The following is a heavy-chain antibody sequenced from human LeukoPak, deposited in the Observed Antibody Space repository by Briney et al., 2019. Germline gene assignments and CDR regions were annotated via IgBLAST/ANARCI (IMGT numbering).Heavy chain of an antibody. J-gene: IGHJ4*02. D-gene: IGHD5-18*01. CDR3: ARAWRFTYGRFDY. Sequence: SETLSLTCAVSGGSISSSNWWSWVRQPPGKGLEWIGEIYHSGSTNYNPSLKSRVTISLDRSKNQFSLELTSVTAADTAVYYCARAWRFTYGRFDYWGRGTLVTVSS. CDR2: IYHSGST. CDR1: GGSISSSNW. V-gene: IGHV4-4*02.